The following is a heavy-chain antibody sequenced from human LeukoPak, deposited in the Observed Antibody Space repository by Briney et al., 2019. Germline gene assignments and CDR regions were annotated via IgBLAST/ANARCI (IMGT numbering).Heavy chain of an antibody. V-gene: IGHV3-23*01. D-gene: IGHD6-13*01. CDR2: ISGSGDST. Sequence: GGSLRLSCAASGFTFSSYAMSWVRQAPGKGLEWVSGISGSGDSTWYADSVKGRFTISRDNSKNTLYLQTNSLRAEDTAVYYCAKDQAAPVDYFDYWGQGTLVTVSS. CDR3: AKDQAAPVDYFDY. J-gene: IGHJ4*02. CDR1: GFTFSSYA.